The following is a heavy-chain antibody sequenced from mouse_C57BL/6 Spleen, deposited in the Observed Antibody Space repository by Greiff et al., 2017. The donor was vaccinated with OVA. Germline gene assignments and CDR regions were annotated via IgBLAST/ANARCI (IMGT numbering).Heavy chain of an antibody. CDR1: GFSLTSYG. J-gene: IGHJ3*01. CDR3: AKGHYYGSSPFAY. CDR2: IWRGGST. V-gene: IGHV2-5*01. Sequence: QVQLKESGPGLVQPSQSLSITCTVSGFSLTSYGVHWVRQSPGKGLEWLGVIWRGGSTDYNAAFMSRLSITKDNSKSQVFFKMNSLQADDTAIYYCAKGHYYGSSPFAYWGQGTLVTVSA. D-gene: IGHD1-1*01.